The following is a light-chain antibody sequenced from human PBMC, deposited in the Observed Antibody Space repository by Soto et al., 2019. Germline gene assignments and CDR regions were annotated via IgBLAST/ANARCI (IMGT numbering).Light chain of an antibody. J-gene: IGKJ1*01. CDR2: DAS. CDR1: QSVSDR. V-gene: IGKV3-15*01. CDR3: QQYIRWPT. Sequence: EIVMTQSPATLSVSPGERATLSCRASQSVSDRLAWYQQTPGQAPRLLIHDASTRATGIPVRFSGSGSGTEFTLTISSLQSEDFAVYYCQQYIRWPTFGQGTKVEIK.